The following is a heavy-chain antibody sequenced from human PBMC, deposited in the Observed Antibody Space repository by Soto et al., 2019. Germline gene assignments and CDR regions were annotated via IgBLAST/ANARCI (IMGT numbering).Heavy chain of an antibody. CDR3: VREGAVYCTTTSCLRPFDF. J-gene: IGHJ4*02. CDR2: INSDGTIT. V-gene: IGHV3-74*01. CDR1: GFSFSGYW. D-gene: IGHD2-2*01. Sequence: PGGSLRLSCEASGFSFSGYWMHWVRQTPGKGLVWVSRINSDGTITSYADSVKGRFTISRDTANNTLHLHMNSLRVEDTAVYYCVREGAVYCTTTSCLRPFDFWGQGTLVTVPQ.